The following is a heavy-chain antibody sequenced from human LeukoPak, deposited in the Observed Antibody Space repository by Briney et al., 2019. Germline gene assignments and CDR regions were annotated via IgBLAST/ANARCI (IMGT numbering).Heavy chain of an antibody. CDR1: GGSFSGYY. CDR3: ARDSGSGYSYGQFDY. CDR2: INHSGST. Sequence: SETLSLTCAVYGGSFSGYYWSWIRQPPGKGLEWIGEINHSGSTNYNPSLKSRVTISVDTSKNQFSLKLSSVTAADTAVYYCARDSGSGYSYGQFDYWGQRTLVTVSS. J-gene: IGHJ4*02. D-gene: IGHD5-18*01. V-gene: IGHV4-34*01.